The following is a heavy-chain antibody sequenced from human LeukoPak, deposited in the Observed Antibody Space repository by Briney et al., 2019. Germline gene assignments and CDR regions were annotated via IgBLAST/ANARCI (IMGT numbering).Heavy chain of an antibody. J-gene: IGHJ3*02. CDR1: GFTFDDYG. D-gene: IGHD3-3*01. V-gene: IGHV3-20*04. CDR2: INWNGGST. CDR3: ARVTRITIFGVGDDAFDI. Sequence: GGSLRLSCAASGFTFDDYGMSWVRQAPGKGLEWVSGINWNGGSTGYADSVKGRFTISRDNAKNSLYLQMNSLRAEDTALYYCARVTRITIFGVGDDAFDIWGQGTMVTVSS.